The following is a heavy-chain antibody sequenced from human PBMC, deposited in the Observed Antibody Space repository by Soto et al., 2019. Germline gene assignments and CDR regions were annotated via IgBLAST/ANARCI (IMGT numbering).Heavy chain of an antibody. CDR1: GFTFSNYG. D-gene: IGHD2-21*02. V-gene: IGHV3-33*01. CDR2: IWYDGSRK. Sequence: QVQLVESGGGVVQPGRSLTVSCAASGFTFSNYGMHWVRQAPDKGLEWVAVIWYDGSRKYYADSVKGRFTISRDDSKKRLYVEMMSLRVDDTAVDYSVREDRFRDRTAAWGQGTLVTVSS. CDR3: VREDRFRDRTAA. J-gene: IGHJ5*02.